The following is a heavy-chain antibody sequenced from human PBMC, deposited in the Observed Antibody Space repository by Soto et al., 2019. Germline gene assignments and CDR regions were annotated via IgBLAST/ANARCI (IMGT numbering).Heavy chain of an antibody. V-gene: IGHV3-30*18. J-gene: IGHJ6*02. CDR1: GFTFSSYG. CDR3: ANTMVRGVITLYYYYGMDV. CDR2: ISYDGSNK. Sequence: QVQLVEPGGGGVQPGRSLRLSCAASGFTFSSYGMHWVRQAPGKGLEWVAVISYDGSNKYYADSVKGRFTISRDNSKNTLYLQMNSLRAEDTAVYYCANTMVRGVITLYYYYGMDVWGQGTTVTVSS. D-gene: IGHD3-10*01.